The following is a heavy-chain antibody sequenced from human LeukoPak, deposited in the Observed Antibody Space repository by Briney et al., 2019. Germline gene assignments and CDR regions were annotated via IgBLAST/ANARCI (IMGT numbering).Heavy chain of an antibody. CDR3: ASLRYGSGSQGALDYGSDY. CDR2: IYYSGST. CDR1: GGSISGYY. V-gene: IGHV4-59*01. J-gene: IGHJ4*02. D-gene: IGHD3-10*01. Sequence: PSETLSLTCTVSGGSISGYYWSWVRQPPGKGLERIGYIYYSGSTNYNPSLKSRVTISVDTSKNQFSLKLHSVTAADTAVYYCASLRYGSGSQGALDYGSDYWGQGTLVTVSS.